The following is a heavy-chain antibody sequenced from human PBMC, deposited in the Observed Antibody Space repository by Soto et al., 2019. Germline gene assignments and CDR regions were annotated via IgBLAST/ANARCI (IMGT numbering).Heavy chain of an antibody. V-gene: IGHV3-23*01. CDR2: ISGSGGTT. J-gene: IGHJ4*02. CDR1: GFTFSSYA. Sequence: PGGSLRLSCASSGFTFSSYAMSWVRQAPGKGLEWVSAISGSGGTTYYADSVKGRFTISRDNSKNTLYLQMNSLRAEDTAVYYCAAPISGSSCYCVAYWGQGTQVTVSS. D-gene: IGHD2-15*01. CDR3: AAPISGSSCYCVAY.